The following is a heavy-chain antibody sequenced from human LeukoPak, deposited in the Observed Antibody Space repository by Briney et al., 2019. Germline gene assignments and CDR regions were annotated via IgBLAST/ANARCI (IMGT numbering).Heavy chain of an antibody. J-gene: IGHJ5*02. CDR2: INAGNGNT. D-gene: IGHD6-13*01. CDR1: GCTFTSYA. CDR3: ARDYSSSSGWFDP. Sequence: GASVKVSCKASGCTFTSYAMHWVRQAPGQRLEWMGWINAGNGNTKYSQKFQGRVTITRDTSASTAYMELSSLRSEDTAVYYCARDYSSSSGWFDPWGQGTLVTVSS. V-gene: IGHV1-3*01.